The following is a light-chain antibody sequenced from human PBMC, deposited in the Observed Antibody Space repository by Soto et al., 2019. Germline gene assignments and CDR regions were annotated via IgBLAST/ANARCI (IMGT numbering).Light chain of an antibody. J-gene: IGKJ5*01. CDR1: QSVSSN. CDR2: GAS. V-gene: IGKV3-15*01. Sequence: IVETHSPATLSVSIWQSSTLYPSSSQSVSSNLAWYQQKPGQAPRLLIYGASTRATGIPARFSGSGSGTEFTLTISSLQSEDFAVYYCQEYNNWPITFGQGTRLEIK. CDR3: QEYNNWPIT.